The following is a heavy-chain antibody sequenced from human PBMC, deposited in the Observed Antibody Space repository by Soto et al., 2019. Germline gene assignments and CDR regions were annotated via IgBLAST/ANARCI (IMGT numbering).Heavy chain of an antibody. CDR1: GFTFSSYA. J-gene: IGHJ3*02. D-gene: IGHD3-22*01. V-gene: IGHV3-23*01. CDR3: AKDLHYYDSSGSPRGDAFDI. Sequence: GESLKISCAASGFTFSSYAMSWVRQAPGKGLEWVSAISGSGGSTYYADSVKGRFTISRDNSKNTLYLQMNSLRAEDTAVYYCAKDLHYYDSSGSPRGDAFDIWGQGTMVTVSS. CDR2: ISGSGGST.